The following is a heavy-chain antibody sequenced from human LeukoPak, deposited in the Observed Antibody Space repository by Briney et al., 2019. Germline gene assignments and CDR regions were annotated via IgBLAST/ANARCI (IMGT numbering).Heavy chain of an antibody. V-gene: IGHV1-2*06. CDR3: AREVGASATDAFDI. D-gene: IGHD1-26*01. CDR1: GYTFTGYY. CDR2: INPNSGGT. Sequence: GASVKVSCKASGYTFTGYYMHWVRQAPGQGLEWMGRINPNSGGTNYAQKFQGRVTMTRDTSISTAYMELSRLRSDDTAVYYCAREVGASATDAFDIWGQGTMVTVSS. J-gene: IGHJ3*02.